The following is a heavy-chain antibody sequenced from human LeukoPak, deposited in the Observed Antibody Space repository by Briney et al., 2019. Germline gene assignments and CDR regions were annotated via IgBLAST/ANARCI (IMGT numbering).Heavy chain of an antibody. Sequence: GGSLRLSCAASGFTVSSNYMSWVRQAPGKGLEWVSYISSSSSTIYYADSVKGRFTISRDNAKNSLYLQMNSLRAEDTAVYYCARVMVRGVRAGQPTQDAFDIWGQGTMVTVSS. CDR2: ISSSSSTI. CDR1: GFTVSSNY. D-gene: IGHD3-10*01. CDR3: ARVMVRGVRAGQPTQDAFDI. J-gene: IGHJ3*02. V-gene: IGHV3-48*01.